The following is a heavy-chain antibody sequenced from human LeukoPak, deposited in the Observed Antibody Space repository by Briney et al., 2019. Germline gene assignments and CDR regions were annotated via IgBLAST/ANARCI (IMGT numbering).Heavy chain of an antibody. Sequence: ASVKVSCEASGYTFTSYGISWVRQAPGQGLEWMGWISAYNGNTNYAQKLQGRVTMTTDTSTSTAYMELRSLRSDDTAVYYCARGTYYYGSGSYVHNWFDPWGQGTLVTVSS. CDR3: ARGTYYYGSGSYVHNWFDP. CDR1: GYTFTSYG. D-gene: IGHD3-10*01. J-gene: IGHJ5*02. V-gene: IGHV1-18*01. CDR2: ISAYNGNT.